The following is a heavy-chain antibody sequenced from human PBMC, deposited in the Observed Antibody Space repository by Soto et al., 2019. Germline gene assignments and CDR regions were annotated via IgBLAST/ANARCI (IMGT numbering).Heavy chain of an antibody. D-gene: IGHD2-21*02. CDR3: ARVQGVAVVTEGPSHWYFDL. J-gene: IGHJ2*01. CDR2: IYYSGST. CDR1: GGSISSGGYY. V-gene: IGHV4-31*03. Sequence: QVQLQESGPGLVKPSQTLSLTCTVSGGSISSGGYYWSWIRQHPGKGLEWIGYIYYSGSTYYNPSLTSRVTISVDTTKNHSSLKPSSVPAPDTPVYYCARVQGVAVVTEGPSHWYFDLWGRGTLVTVSS.